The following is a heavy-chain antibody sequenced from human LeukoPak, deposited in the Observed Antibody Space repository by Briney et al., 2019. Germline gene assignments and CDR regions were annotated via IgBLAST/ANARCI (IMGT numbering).Heavy chain of an antibody. Sequence: PSETLSLTCTVSGGSISSYYWSWIRQPPGKGLEWIGYIYYSGSTNYNPSLKSRVTMSVDTSKNQFSLKVNSVTAADTAVYYCARDILMVGATHYFDYWGQGTLVTVSS. V-gene: IGHV4-59*01. CDR1: GGSISSYY. J-gene: IGHJ4*02. D-gene: IGHD1-26*01. CDR3: ARDILMVGATHYFDY. CDR2: IYYSGST.